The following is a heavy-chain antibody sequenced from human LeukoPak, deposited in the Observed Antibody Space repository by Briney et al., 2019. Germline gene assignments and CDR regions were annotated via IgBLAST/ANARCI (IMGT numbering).Heavy chain of an antibody. Sequence: DPGGSLRLSCAASGFTFSSYALSWVRQPPGKGLEWVSTISAPGGNTYYADSVTGRFTISRDSSKSTLYLQMNSLRAEDTAVYYCATDYYDRSGDYTVDYWGQGSLVTVSS. CDR2: ISAPGGNT. CDR1: GFTFSSYA. J-gene: IGHJ4*02. V-gene: IGHV3-23*01. D-gene: IGHD3-22*01. CDR3: ATDYYDRSGDYTVDY.